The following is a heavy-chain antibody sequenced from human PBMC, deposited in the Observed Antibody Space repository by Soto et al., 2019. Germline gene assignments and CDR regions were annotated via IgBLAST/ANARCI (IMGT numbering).Heavy chain of an antibody. CDR3: AKDVHYDIVTGIEYFHH. CDR2: ISGSGRIT. Sequence: EVELLESGGGLVQPGGSLRLSCAASGFTFSSYAMSWVRRAPGQGLEWVSGISGSGRITKYADSVKGRFIISRDNFKHTLFLQMTRLRAEDTAVYYCAKDVHYDIVTGIEYFHHWAQGTLVTVSS. CDR1: GFTFSSYA. J-gene: IGHJ1*01. V-gene: IGHV3-23*01. D-gene: IGHD3-9*01.